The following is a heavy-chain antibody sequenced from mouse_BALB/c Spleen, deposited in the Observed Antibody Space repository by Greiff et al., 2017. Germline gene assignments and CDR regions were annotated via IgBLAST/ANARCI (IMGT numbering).Heavy chain of an antibody. D-gene: IGHD2-14*01. V-gene: IGHV1-9*01. Sequence: VQLQQSGAELMKPGASVKISCKATGYTLSSYWIEWVKQRPGHGLEWIGEILPGSGSTNYNEKFKGKATSTADTSSNTAYMQLSSLTSEDSAVYYCAREYEDYYAMDYWGQGTSVTVSS. CDR2: ILPGSGST. J-gene: IGHJ4*01. CDR3: AREYEDYYAMDY. CDR1: GYTLSSYW.